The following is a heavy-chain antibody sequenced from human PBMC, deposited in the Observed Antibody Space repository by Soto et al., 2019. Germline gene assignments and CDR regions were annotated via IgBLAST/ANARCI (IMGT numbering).Heavy chain of an antibody. Sequence: GGSLRLSCAASGFTFSSYAMSWVRQAPGKGLEWVSAISGSGGSTYYADSVKGRFTISRDNSKNTLYLQMNSLRAEDTAVYYCAKDLGYYDSSGYDYWDQGTLVTVSS. CDR1: GFTFSSYA. D-gene: IGHD3-22*01. CDR2: ISGSGGST. CDR3: AKDLGYYDSSGYDY. J-gene: IGHJ4*02. V-gene: IGHV3-23*01.